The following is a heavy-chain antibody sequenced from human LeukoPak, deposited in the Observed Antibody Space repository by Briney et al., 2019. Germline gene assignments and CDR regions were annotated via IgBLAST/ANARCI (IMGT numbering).Heavy chain of an antibody. V-gene: IGHV4-4*07. Sequence: SETLSLICAVSGGSISSYYWIWIRQPAGKGLEWIGRIYTSGNTNYNPSLKSRVTMSVDTSKNQFSLKLTSVTAADTAVYYCARIFPESWIDPWGQGTLVTVSS. J-gene: IGHJ5*02. D-gene: IGHD2-21*01. CDR3: ARIFPESWIDP. CDR1: GGSISSYY. CDR2: IYTSGNT.